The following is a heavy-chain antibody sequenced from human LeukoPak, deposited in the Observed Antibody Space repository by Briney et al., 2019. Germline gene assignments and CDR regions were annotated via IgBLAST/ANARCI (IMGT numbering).Heavy chain of an antibody. V-gene: IGHV3-49*03. D-gene: IGHD3-3*01. J-gene: IGHJ4*02. Sequence: GGSLRLSCTTSGFTFGDYSMSWFRQAPGKGLEWVGFIRGKAYDGTTEYAASVKGRFTISRDDSKSIAYLLMNSLKTEDTAVYYCSTARVAPPGVWRYWGQGTLVTVSS. CDR1: GFTFGDYS. CDR2: IRGKAYDGTT. CDR3: STARVAPPGVWRY.